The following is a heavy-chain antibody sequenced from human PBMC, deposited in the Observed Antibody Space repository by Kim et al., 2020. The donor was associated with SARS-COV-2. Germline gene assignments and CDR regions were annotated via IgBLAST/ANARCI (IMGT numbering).Heavy chain of an antibody. D-gene: IGHD3-10*01. Sequence: GGSLRLSCAASGFTFSSYGMHWVRQAPGKGLEWVAVISYDGSNKYYADSVKGRFTISRDNSKNTLYLQMNSLRAEDTAVYYCAIYGSGGTVHGMDVWGQGTTVTVSS. CDR2: ISYDGSNK. V-gene: IGHV3-30*03. CDR1: GFTFSSYG. J-gene: IGHJ6*02. CDR3: AIYGSGGTVHGMDV.